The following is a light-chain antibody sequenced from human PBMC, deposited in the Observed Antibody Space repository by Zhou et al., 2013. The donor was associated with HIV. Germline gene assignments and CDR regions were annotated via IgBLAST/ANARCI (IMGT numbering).Light chain of an antibody. J-gene: IGKJ4*01. V-gene: IGKV3-20*01. CDR3: QQYGSSPLT. CDR2: GAS. Sequence: EIVMTQSPATLSVSPGERATLSCRASQSVSSTLAWYQQKPGQAPRLLIYGASNRATGIPDRFSGSGSGTDFTLTISRLEPEEFAVYYCQQYGSSPLTFGGGTKVEIK. CDR1: QSVSST.